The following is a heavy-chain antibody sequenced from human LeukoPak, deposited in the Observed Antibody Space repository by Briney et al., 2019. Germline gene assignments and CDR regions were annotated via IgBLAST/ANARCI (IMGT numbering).Heavy chain of an antibody. CDR1: GYTFTSYA. D-gene: IGHD3-10*01. V-gene: IGHV1-3*01. CDR2: INAGNGNT. J-gene: IGHJ4*02. Sequence: GASVKVSCKASGYTFTSYAMHWVRQAPGQRLEWMGWINAGNGNTKYSQKFQGRVTITRDTSASTAYMELSSLRSEDTAVYYCARDRGRILWFGESSFDYWGQGTLVTVSS. CDR3: ARDRGRILWFGESSFDY.